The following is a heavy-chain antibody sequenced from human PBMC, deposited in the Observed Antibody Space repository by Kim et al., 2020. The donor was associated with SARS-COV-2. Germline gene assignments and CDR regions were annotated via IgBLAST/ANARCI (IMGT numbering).Heavy chain of an antibody. J-gene: IGHJ1*01. D-gene: IGHD6-13*01. CDR3: ATHERIAAAPGYFQH. Sequence: DTGDGRVSITSDNAKNSLYLQMNSLGAEDTAVYYCATHERIAAAPGYFQHWGQGTLVTVSS. V-gene: IGHV3-11*01.